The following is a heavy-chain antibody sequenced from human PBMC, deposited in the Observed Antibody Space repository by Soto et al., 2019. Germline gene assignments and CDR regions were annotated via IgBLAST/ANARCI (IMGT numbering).Heavy chain of an antibody. CDR3: ARVGRSRFWEGHDAFDI. V-gene: IGHV4-59*01. CDR2: IYYSGST. D-gene: IGHD3-3*01. CDR1: GGSISSYY. J-gene: IGHJ3*02. Sequence: ASETLSLTCTVSGGSISSYYWSWIRQPPGKGLEWIGYIYYSGSTNYNPSLKSRVTISVDTSKNQFSLKLSSVTAADTAVYYCARVGRSRFWEGHDAFDIWGQGTMVTVSS.